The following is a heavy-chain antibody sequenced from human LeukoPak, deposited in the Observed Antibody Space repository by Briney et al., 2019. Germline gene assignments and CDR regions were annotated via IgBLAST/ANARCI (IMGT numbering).Heavy chain of an antibody. V-gene: IGHV4-4*07. CDR1: GGSISSYY. J-gene: IGHJ3*02. CDR2: IYTSGST. D-gene: IGHD1-26*01. Sequence: KPSETLSLTRTVSGGSISSYYWSWIRQPAGKGLEWIGRIYTSGSTNYNPSLKSRVTMSVDTSKNQFSLKLSSVTAADTAVYYCARVRATGAYDAFDIWGQGTMVTVSS. CDR3: ARVRATGAYDAFDI.